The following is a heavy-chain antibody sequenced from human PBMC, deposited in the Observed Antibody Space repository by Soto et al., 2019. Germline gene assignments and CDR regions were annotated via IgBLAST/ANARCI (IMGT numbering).Heavy chain of an antibody. CDR2: ISYDGSNK. CDR1: GFTFSSYG. V-gene: IGHV3-30*18. J-gene: IGHJ2*01. Sequence: QVQLVESGGGVVQPGRSLRLSCAASGFTFSSYGMHWVPQAPGKGLEWVAVISYDGSNKYYADSVKGRFTISRDNSKNTLYLQMNSLRAEDTAVYYCAKDGVVVPAAMGLSDWYFDLWGRGTLVTVSS. CDR3: AKDGVVVPAAMGLSDWYFDL. D-gene: IGHD2-2*01.